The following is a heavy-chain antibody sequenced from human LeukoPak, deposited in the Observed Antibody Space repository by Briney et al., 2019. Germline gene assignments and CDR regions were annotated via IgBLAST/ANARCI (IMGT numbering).Heavy chain of an antibody. CDR3: ARGLWSGLDY. J-gene: IGHJ4*02. CDR2: IYHSGST. Sequence: SQTLSLTCAVSGGSISSGGYSWSWIRQPPGKGLEWIGYIYHSGSTYYNPSLKSRVTISVDRSKNQFSLKLSSVTAADTAVYYCARGLWSGLDYWGQGTLVTVSS. V-gene: IGHV4-30-2*01. D-gene: IGHD3-3*01. CDR1: GGSISSGGYS.